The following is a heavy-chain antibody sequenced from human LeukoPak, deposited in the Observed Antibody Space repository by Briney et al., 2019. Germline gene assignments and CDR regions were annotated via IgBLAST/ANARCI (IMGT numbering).Heavy chain of an antibody. Sequence: SETLSLTCSVSGGSISSHSWNWIRQAPGKGLEWIGYIYYRGGTKYNPSLKSRVTISVDPSKNQFPLRLNSVTAADTAVYYCARGMSTTFDAFDIWGQGTMVTVSS. D-gene: IGHD1-26*01. J-gene: IGHJ3*02. V-gene: IGHV4-59*11. CDR2: IYYRGGT. CDR3: ARGMSTTFDAFDI. CDR1: GGSISSHS.